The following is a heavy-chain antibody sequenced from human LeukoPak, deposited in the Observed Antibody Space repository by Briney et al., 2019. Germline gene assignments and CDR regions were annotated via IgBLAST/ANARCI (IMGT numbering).Heavy chain of an antibody. V-gene: IGHV3-23*01. CDR1: GFTFSTYA. CDR2: ISDTGGST. J-gene: IGHJ4*02. Sequence: SGGSLRLSCAASGFTFSTYAMSWVRQAPGKGLEWVSHISDTGGSTYYADSVKGRLTISRDNSKNTLYLQMNTLRAEDTALYYCAKDKNFDYWGQGTRVTVSS. CDR3: AKDKNFDY.